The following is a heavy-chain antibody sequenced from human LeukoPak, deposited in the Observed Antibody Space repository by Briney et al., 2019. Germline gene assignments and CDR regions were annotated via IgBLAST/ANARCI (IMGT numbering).Heavy chain of an antibody. CDR3: AREGEYYFDY. CDR2: ISSSGTTI. Sequence: GGSLRLSCAASGFTFSSYEMSWVRQAPGKGLEWVSYISSSGTTIYYADSVKGRFTISRDNAKNSLYLQMNSLRAEDTAAYYCAREGEYYFDYWGQGTLVTVSS. D-gene: IGHD3-16*01. CDR1: GFTFSSYE. J-gene: IGHJ4*02. V-gene: IGHV3-48*03.